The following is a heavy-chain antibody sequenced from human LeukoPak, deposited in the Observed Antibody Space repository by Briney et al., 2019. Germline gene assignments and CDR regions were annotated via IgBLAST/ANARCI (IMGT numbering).Heavy chain of an antibody. D-gene: IGHD3-22*01. CDR3: ARNYDSSGYYPTYFDY. V-gene: IGHV4-59*08. CDR2: IYYSGST. J-gene: IGHJ4*02. CDR1: GGSISSYY. Sequence: KPSQTLSLTCTVSGGSISSYYWSWIRQPPGKGLEWIGYIYYSGSTNYNPSLKSRVTISVDTSKNQFSLKLSSVTAADTAVYYCARNYDSSGYYPTYFDYWGQGTLVTVSS.